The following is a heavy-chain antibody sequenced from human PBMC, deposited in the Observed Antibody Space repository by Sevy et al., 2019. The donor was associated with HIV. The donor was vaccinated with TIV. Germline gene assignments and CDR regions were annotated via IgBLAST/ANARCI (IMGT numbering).Heavy chain of an antibody. CDR1: GYTFTSYR. J-gene: IGHJ4*02. Sequence: ASVKVSCKASGYTFTSYRVSWVRQAPGQGLEWMGWISAHNGDTHYAQKFQGRVTMTTDKPTGTAYMDLRSLRSDDTAVYYCARAYCSGGSCYSLAYWGQGTLVTVSS. CDR2: ISAHNGDT. D-gene: IGHD2-15*01. CDR3: ARAYCSGGSCYSLAY. V-gene: IGHV1-18*01.